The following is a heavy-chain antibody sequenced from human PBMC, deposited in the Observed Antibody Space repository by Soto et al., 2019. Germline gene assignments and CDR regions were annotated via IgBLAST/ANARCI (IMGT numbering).Heavy chain of an antibody. J-gene: IGHJ5*02. CDR1: GGSISSYY. V-gene: IGHV4-4*08. CDR3: ARDQEGNWFDP. CDR2: IYNSGST. Sequence: SETLSLTCTVSGGSISSYYWTWIRQPPGKGLEWIGFIYNSGSTHYNPSLRSRVTISVDTSKNQFSLKLRSVTAADTAVYYCARDQEGNWFDPWGQGTLVTVSS.